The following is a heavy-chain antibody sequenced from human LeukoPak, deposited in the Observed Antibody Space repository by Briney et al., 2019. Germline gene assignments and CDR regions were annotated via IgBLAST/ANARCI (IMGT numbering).Heavy chain of an antibody. J-gene: IGHJ6*03. CDR2: MNPNNGNK. CDR1: GYTFTSYD. CDR3: ARVGHYYGSGSSYTYYYYYMDV. V-gene: IGHV1-8*03. Sequence: GASVKVSCKASGYTFTSYDINWVRQAPGQGLGWMGWMNPNNGNKAYAQKFQGRVTITRNTSISTAYMELSSLRSEDTALYYCARVGHYYGSGSSYTYYYYYMDVWGKGTAVTVSS. D-gene: IGHD3-10*01.